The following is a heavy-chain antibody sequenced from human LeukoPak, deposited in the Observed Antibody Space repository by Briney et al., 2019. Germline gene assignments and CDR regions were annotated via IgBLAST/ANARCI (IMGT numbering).Heavy chain of an antibody. Sequence: ASVKVSCKASGYAFTRYGFSWVRQAPGQGLEWMGWISAYNGDTNYAQKFKGRVTMTTDTSTRTAYMELRSLRSDDTAVYHCARDPSNTSGRYIYFDYWGQGTLVTVSS. CDR3: ARDPSNTSGRYIYFDY. J-gene: IGHJ4*02. CDR1: GYAFTRYG. CDR2: ISAYNGDT. D-gene: IGHD6-19*01. V-gene: IGHV1-18*01.